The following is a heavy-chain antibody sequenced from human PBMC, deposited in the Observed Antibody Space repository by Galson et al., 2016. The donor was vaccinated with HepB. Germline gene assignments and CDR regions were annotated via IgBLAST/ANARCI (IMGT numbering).Heavy chain of an antibody. CDR1: GFTFVGYA. J-gene: IGHJ2*01. CDR3: AKDALSGCYRVPCYWHFNL. D-gene: IGHD6-19*01. Sequence: SLRLSCAASGFTFVGYAMNWVRQAPGKGLEWVAGISESGDATHYADSVKGRFSIPRDNSKNTLHLQMHSLGVDDTAVYHCAKDALSGCYRVPCYWHFNLWGRGTLVAVSS. CDR2: ISESGDAT. V-gene: IGHV3-23*01.